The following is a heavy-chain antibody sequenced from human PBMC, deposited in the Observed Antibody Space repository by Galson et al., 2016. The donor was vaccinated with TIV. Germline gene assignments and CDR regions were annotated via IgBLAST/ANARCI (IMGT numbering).Heavy chain of an antibody. J-gene: IGHJ4*02. CDR3: ARDDLGATDY. CDR1: GFSFSSYA. D-gene: IGHD4-17*01. Sequence: SLRLSCAASGFSFSSYAMHWVRQRPGKGLECVACISNDVWKTYYADSVKGRFTVSRDNSWNTLYLEMYRLRSEDTALYYCARDDLGATDYWGQGTLLTVSS. V-gene: IGHV3-30*04. CDR2: ISNDVWKT.